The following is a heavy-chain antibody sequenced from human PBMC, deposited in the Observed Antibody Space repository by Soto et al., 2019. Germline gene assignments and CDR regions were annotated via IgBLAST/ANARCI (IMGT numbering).Heavy chain of an antibody. CDR3: ARLNPVSGCYSFDY. J-gene: IGHJ4*02. CDR2: ISAYNGNT. Sequence: ASVKVSCKASGYTFTSYGISWVRQAPGQGLEWMGWISAYNGNTNYAQKLQGRVTMTTDTSTSTAYMELRSLRSDDTAVYYCARLNPVSGCYSFDYWGQGTLVTVSS. D-gene: IGHD6-19*01. CDR1: GYTFTSYG. V-gene: IGHV1-18*01.